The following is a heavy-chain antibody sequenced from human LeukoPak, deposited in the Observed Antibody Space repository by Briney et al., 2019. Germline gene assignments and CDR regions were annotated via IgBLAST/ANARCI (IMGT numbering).Heavy chain of an antibody. D-gene: IGHD1-26*01. V-gene: IGHV4-59*08. CDR2: IYYSGST. Sequence: SETLSLTCTVSGGSISSYYWSWIRQPPGKGLEWIGYIYYSGSTNYNPSLKSRVTISVDTSKNQFSLKLRSVTAADTAVYYCARQRGSSFFDYWGQGTLVTVSS. J-gene: IGHJ4*02. CDR3: ARQRGSSFFDY. CDR1: GGSISSYY.